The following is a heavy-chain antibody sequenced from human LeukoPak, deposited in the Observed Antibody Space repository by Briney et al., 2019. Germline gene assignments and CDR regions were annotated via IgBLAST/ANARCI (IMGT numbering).Heavy chain of an antibody. CDR1: GGTFSSYA. CDR3: ARDCYLASSSCPETYFDY. Sequence: AASVKVSXKASGGTFSSYAISWARQAPGRGLEWMGRIIPIFGTANYAQKFQGRVTITTDESTSTAYMELSSLRSEDTAVYYCARDCYLASSSCPETYFDYWGRGTLVTVSS. J-gene: IGHJ4*02. D-gene: IGHD6-13*01. V-gene: IGHV1-69*05. CDR2: IIPIFGTA.